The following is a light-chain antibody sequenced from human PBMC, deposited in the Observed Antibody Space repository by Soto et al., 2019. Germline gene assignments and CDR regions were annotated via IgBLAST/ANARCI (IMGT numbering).Light chain of an antibody. CDR1: QSIGSN. Sequence: EIVMTQSPATLSVSPGDTATLSCRASQSIGSNVGWYQQKPGQAPRLLIYGASTRATGISARFSGSGSGTATSLTISSLKSEDLAVYYCQQYNTWSLITFGQGTRLEIK. CDR3: QQYNTWSLIT. CDR2: GAS. J-gene: IGKJ5*01. V-gene: IGKV3-15*01.